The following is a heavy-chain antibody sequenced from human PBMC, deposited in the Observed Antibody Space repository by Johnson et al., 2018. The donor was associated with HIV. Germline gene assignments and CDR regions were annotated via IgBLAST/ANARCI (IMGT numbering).Heavy chain of an antibody. CDR2: LSYDGSKK. CDR3: AREIGGSYYRDAFDI. CDR1: GFTFRSYG. Sequence: QVQLVESGGGVVRPGRSLRLSCAASGFTFRSYGMHWVRQAPGKGLEWVAVLSYDGSKKYHADSGKGRFPISRDNAKNSLYLQMNSLRAEDTAVYYCAREIGGSYYRDAFDIWGQGTMVTVSS. D-gene: IGHD1-26*01. V-gene: IGHV3-30*03. J-gene: IGHJ3*02.